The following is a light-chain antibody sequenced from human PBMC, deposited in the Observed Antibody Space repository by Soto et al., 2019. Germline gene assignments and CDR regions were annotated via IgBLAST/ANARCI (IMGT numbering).Light chain of an antibody. V-gene: IGKV3-20*01. CDR3: QQYSSSPPEFT. J-gene: IGKJ3*01. CDR2: GAS. Sequence: EIVLTQSPGTLSVSPGERVTLSCRASQSVNSNYLAWYQQRPGHAPRLLIFGASYRATGIPDRFSGSGSGTDFTLTISSLEPEDFAVYYCQQYSSSPPEFTFGPGTRVDSK. CDR1: QSVNSNY.